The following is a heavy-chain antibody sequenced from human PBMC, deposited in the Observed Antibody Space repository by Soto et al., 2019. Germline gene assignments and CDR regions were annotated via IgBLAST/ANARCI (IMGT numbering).Heavy chain of an antibody. Sequence: PSETLSLTCTISAGSISSYYWSWFRQPPGKGLEWIGYIYYDGSTKYNPSLKSRATMSVDTSKNQFSLNLNSVTPADTAVYYCATIGWSKDNDDYWGQGTLVTVSS. CDR3: ATIGWSKDNDDY. CDR1: AGSISSYY. CDR2: IYYDGST. J-gene: IGHJ4*02. D-gene: IGHD6-19*01. V-gene: IGHV4-59*01.